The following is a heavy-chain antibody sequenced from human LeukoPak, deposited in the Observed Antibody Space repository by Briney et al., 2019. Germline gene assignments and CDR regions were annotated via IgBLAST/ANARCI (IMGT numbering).Heavy chain of an antibody. J-gene: IGHJ5*02. CDR3: ARYMITFGGVPNWFDP. Sequence: PSETLSLTCTVSGGSISSYYWSWIRQPPGKGLEWIGYIYYSGSINYNPSLKSRVTISVDTSKNQFSLKLSSVTAADTAVYYCARYMITFGGVPNWFDPWGQGTLVTVSS. CDR1: GGSISSYY. CDR2: IYYSGSI. V-gene: IGHV4-59*01. D-gene: IGHD3-16*01.